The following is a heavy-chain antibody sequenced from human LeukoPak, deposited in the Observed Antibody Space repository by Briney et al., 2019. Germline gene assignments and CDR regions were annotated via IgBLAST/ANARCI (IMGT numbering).Heavy chain of an antibody. Sequence: PGGSLRLSCAASGFTVSSNYMSWVRQAPGKGLEWVSVIYSGGSTYYADSVKGRFTISRDNSKNTLYLQMNSLRAEDTALYFCAKKAQYDGHYPLDYWGQGTLVTVSA. CDR1: GFTVSSNY. J-gene: IGHJ4*02. CDR2: IYSGGST. CDR3: AKKAQYDGHYPLDY. D-gene: IGHD4/OR15-4a*01. V-gene: IGHV3-53*01.